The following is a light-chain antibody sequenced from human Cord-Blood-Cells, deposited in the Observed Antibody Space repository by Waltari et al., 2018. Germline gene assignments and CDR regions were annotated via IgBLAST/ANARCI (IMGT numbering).Light chain of an antibody. CDR1: SSDVGSYNL. CDR3: CSYAGSSTFVV. Sequence: QSALTQPASVSGSPGQSITISCTGTSSDVGSYNLVSWYQQYPGKASKLMIYEGSKRPSWVSNRVAGSESGNTASLTISGLQAEDEADYYCCSYAGSSTFVVFGGGTKLTVL. J-gene: IGLJ3*02. V-gene: IGLV2-23*03. CDR2: EGS.